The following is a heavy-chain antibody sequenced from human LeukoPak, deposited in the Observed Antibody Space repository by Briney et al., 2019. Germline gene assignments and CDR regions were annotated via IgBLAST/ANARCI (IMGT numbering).Heavy chain of an antibody. V-gene: IGHV3-11*04. D-gene: IGHD6-19*01. CDR2: ISSNNAPI. CDR3: ARVQGGGYRTADY. J-gene: IGHJ4*02. Sequence: PGGSLRLSCAASGFTFSDYYMSWIRQAPGKGLEWVSYISSNNAPIYYADSVKGRFTISRDNSKNTLFLQMNSLRGEDTAMYYCARVQGGGYRTADYWGQGTLVTVSS. CDR1: GFTFSDYY.